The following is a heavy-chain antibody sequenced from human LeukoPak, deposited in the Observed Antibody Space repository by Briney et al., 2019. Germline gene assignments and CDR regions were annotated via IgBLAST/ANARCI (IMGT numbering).Heavy chain of an antibody. Sequence: GGSLRLSCAASGFTFSTSWMSWVRQAPGRGLEWVANIKQDGSDKYYVDSVKGRFTISRDSAKNSLYLQMNYLRAEDTAVYYCARFRDDYVWGSYTPPKDFDYWGQGSLVTVSS. CDR1: GFTFSTSW. D-gene: IGHD3-16*01. CDR2: IKQDGSDK. CDR3: ARFRDDYVWGSYTPPKDFDY. V-gene: IGHV3-7*01. J-gene: IGHJ4*02.